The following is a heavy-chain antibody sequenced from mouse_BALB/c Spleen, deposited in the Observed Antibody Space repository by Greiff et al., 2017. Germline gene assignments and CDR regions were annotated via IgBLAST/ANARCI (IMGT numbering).Heavy chain of an antibody. V-gene: IGHV5-4*02. CDR2: ISDGGSYT. CDR3: ARDGGYYFDY. J-gene: IGHJ2*01. Sequence: VQLKQSGGGLVKPGGSLKLSCAASGFAFSSYDMSWVRQTPEKRLEWVAYISDGGSYTYYPDSVKGRFTISRDNAKNNLYLQMSSLKSEDTAMYYCARDGGYYFDYWGQGTTLTVSS. CDR1: GFAFSSYD.